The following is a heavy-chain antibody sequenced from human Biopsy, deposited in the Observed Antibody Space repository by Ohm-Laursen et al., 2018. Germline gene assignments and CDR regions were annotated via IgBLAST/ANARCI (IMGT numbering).Heavy chain of an antibody. J-gene: IGHJ4*02. D-gene: IGHD2-8*01. CDR3: ARDGEAKYCKHGVCPSDF. CDR1: GFPFTGFS. V-gene: IGHV3-21*01. CDR2: ISASGNHI. Sequence: SLRFSCAASGFPFTGFSMDWVRQAPGKGLEWVSSISASGNHIYYTDSVKGRFTVSRDNGKNSVYLQMNSLRVEDTAVYYCARDGEAKYCKHGVCPSDFWGQGTLVTGSS.